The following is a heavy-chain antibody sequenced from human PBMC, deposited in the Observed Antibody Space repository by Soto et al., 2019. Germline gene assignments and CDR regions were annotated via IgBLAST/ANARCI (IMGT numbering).Heavy chain of an antibody. V-gene: IGHV3-33*01. CDR1: GFSVRGTS. J-gene: IGHJ5*02. CDR2: LLHYGSSR. CDR3: VDWDWNAPMT. Sequence: GFLRLSCAASGFSVRGTSMPWVRQAPGKGLEYMALLLHYGSSRFYADSVMGRFTISRENSKNTLYLQMDSLRVEDTDMYYCVDWDWNAPMTWGQGTLVTVSS. D-gene: IGHD1-1*01.